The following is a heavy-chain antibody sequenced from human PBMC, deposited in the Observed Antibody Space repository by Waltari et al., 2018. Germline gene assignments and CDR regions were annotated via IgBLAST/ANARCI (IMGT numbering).Heavy chain of an antibody. V-gene: IGHV4-59*01. D-gene: IGHD2-21*02. CDR3: ARVGPDYYFDY. CDR2: IYYRWST. Sequence: QVQLQASGPGLVKPSETLSLTCTVSGGSISSYYWSWIRQPPGKGLEGIGYIYYRWSTNYNPSLKRRVTVSVDPSKNQFSLKLSSVAGAETAVDYCARVGPDYYFDYWGQGTLVTVSS. CDR1: GGSISSYY. J-gene: IGHJ4*02.